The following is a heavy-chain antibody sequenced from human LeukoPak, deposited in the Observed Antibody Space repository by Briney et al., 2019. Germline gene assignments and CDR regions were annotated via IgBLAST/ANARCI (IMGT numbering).Heavy chain of an antibody. Sequence: ASVKVSCTASGYTFTSYDINWVRQATGQGLEWMGWMNPNSGNTGYAQKFQGRVTMTRDTSISTAYMELSSLRSEDTAVYYCARGRGVSLWFGELLSGDYWGQGTLVTVSS. CDR1: GYTFTSYD. D-gene: IGHD3-10*01. CDR3: ARGRGVSLWFGELLSGDY. V-gene: IGHV1-8*01. J-gene: IGHJ4*02. CDR2: MNPNSGNT.